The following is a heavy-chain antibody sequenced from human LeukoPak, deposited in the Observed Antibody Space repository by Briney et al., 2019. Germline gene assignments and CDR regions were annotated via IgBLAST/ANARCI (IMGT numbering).Heavy chain of an antibody. CDR3: ARDTWAYYMDV. CDR2: IIPIFGTA. Sequence: GASVKVSCKASGYTFTTYYVHWVRQAPGQGLEWMGGIIPIFGTANYAQNFRGRVTITADESTGTAYMELRSLRSEDTAVYYCARDTWAYYMDVWGKGTTVTISS. CDR1: GYTFTTYY. J-gene: IGHJ6*03. D-gene: IGHD2/OR15-2a*01. V-gene: IGHV1-69*13.